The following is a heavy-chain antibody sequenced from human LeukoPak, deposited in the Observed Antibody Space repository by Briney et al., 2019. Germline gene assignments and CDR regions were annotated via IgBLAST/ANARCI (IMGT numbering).Heavy chain of an antibody. CDR3: GKDISAGGMDV. J-gene: IGHJ6*02. Sequence: GGSLRLSCAASGFTFSSYWMSWVRQAPGKGLEWVANIKQDGSEKYYVDSVRGRFTISRDNAKNSLYLQMNSLRAEDTALYYCGKDISAGGMDVWGQGTTVTVSS. CDR1: GFTFSSYW. D-gene: IGHD3-10*01. V-gene: IGHV3-7*03. CDR2: IKQDGSEK.